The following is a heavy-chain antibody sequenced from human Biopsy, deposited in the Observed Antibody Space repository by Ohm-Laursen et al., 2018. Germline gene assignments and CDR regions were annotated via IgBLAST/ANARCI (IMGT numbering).Heavy chain of an antibody. J-gene: IGHJ6*02. CDR1: GGSISSEY. V-gene: IGHV4-59*07. CDR2: IYYSGST. D-gene: IGHD2/OR15-2a*01. Sequence: SDTLSLTCSVSGGSISSEYWSWIRQTPGKGLEWIGYIYYSGSTNYNPSLKSRVTISVDTSKNQFSLRLNSVTAADTAVYYCARATNSTGWPYYYFYDMDVWGQGTTVTVSS. CDR3: ARATNSTGWPYYYFYDMDV.